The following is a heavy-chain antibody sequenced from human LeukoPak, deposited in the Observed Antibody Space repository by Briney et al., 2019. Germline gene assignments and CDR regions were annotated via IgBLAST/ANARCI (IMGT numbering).Heavy chain of an antibody. V-gene: IGHV4-34*01. D-gene: IGHD2-2*01. CDR1: GGSFGGYY. CDR2: INHSGST. CDR3: ARARYCSSTSCHPGYGYYYGMDV. J-gene: IGHJ6*02. Sequence: SETLSLTCAVYGGSFGGYYWSWIRQPPGKGLEWIGEINHSGSTNYNPSLKSRVTISVDTSKNQFSLKLSSVTAADTAVYYCARARYCSSTSCHPGYGYYYGMDVWGQGTTVTVSS.